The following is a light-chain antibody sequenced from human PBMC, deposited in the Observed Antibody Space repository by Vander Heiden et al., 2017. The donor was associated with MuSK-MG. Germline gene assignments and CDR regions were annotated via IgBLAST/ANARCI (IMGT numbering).Light chain of an antibody. CDR2: EVS. Sequence: QSALTQPASVSGSPGQSITISCTGTSSDIGNYNHVYWYQQYPGKAPKLIIYEVSNRPSGVSNRFSGSKSGNTASLTISGLQAEDEADYYCNSYTTSSTHVFGTGTKVIVL. CDR1: SSDIGNYNH. J-gene: IGLJ1*01. V-gene: IGLV2-14*01. CDR3: NSYTTSSTHV.